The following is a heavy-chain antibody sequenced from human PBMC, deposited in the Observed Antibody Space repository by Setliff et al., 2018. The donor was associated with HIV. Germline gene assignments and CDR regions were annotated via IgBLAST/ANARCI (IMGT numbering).Heavy chain of an antibody. CDR3: ARGLGGGLEGSDYMDV. J-gene: IGHJ6*03. Sequence: ASVKVSCKASGYPFTGSYLHWVRQAPGQGLEWMGWINPKSGGTNYAQNFQGRVTITRDTSISKAYMELSRLRSDDTAVYYCARGLGGGLEGSDYMDVWGKGTTVTVSS. D-gene: IGHD2-15*01. CDR1: GYPFTGSY. V-gene: IGHV1-2*02. CDR2: INPKSGGT.